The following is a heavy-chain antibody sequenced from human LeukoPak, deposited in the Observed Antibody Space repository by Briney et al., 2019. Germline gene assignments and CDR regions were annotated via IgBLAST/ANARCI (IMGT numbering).Heavy chain of an antibody. CDR2: ISYDGSNK. D-gene: IGHD1-26*01. CDR1: GFSFSDYY. J-gene: IGHJ4*02. Sequence: PGGSLRLSCAASGFSFSDYYVSWIRQAPGKGLEWVAVISYDGSNKYYADSVKGRFTISRDNSKNTLYLQMNSLRAEDTAVYYCARRYSGSRVLDYWGQGTLVTVSS. V-gene: IGHV3-30-3*01. CDR3: ARRYSGSRVLDY.